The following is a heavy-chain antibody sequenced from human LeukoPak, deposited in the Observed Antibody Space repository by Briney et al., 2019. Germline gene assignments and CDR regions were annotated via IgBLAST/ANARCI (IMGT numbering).Heavy chain of an antibody. D-gene: IGHD5-12*01. CDR2: ISGSGGYT. CDR3: AKNWGATIYYAFDI. Sequence: GGSLRLSCAASGFTFSSYAISWARQAPGKGLEWVSAISGSGGYTYYADSVKGRFTISRDNSKNTLYLQMNSLRAEDTAVYYCAKNWGATIYYAFDIWGQGTMVTVSS. CDR1: GFTFSSYA. V-gene: IGHV3-23*01. J-gene: IGHJ3*02.